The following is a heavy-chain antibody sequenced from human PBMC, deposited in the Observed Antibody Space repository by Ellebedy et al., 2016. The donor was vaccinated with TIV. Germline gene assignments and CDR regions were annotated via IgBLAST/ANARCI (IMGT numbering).Heavy chain of an antibody. CDR1: GFTFSSYE. CDR3: ARLYYGSGSYYKGYYFDY. Sequence: MPGGSLRLSCAASGFTFSSYEMNWVRQAPGKGLEWIGSIYYSGSTYYNPSLKSRVTISVDTSKNQFSLKLSSVTAADTAVYYCARLYYGSGSYYKGYYFDYWGQGTLVTVSS. CDR2: IYYSGST. D-gene: IGHD3-10*01. J-gene: IGHJ4*02. V-gene: IGHV4-39*01.